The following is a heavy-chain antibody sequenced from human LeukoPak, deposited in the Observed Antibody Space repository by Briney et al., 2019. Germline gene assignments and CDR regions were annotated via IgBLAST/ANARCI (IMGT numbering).Heavy chain of an antibody. CDR3: VREGRVSGYDFDC. Sequence: GGSLRLSCAASGFTFSSYWMHWVRQVPGKGLVWGSRINSDGSSITYADSVKGRFTISRDNARNTLYLQMNSLRVEDTAVYYCVREGRVSGYDFDCWGQGTLVTVSS. D-gene: IGHD5-12*01. J-gene: IGHJ4*02. V-gene: IGHV3-74*03. CDR1: GFTFSSYW. CDR2: INSDGSSI.